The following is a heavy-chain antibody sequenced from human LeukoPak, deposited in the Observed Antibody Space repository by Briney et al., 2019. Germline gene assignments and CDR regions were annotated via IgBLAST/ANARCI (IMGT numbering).Heavy chain of an antibody. CDR2: IYYSGST. Sequence: PSETLSLTCTVSGGSISSYYWSWIRQPPGKGLEWIGFIYYSGSTNYKPSLKSRVTISVDTSKNQFSLKLSSVTAADTAVYYCARLFGFWSGYLHDAFDIWGQGTMVTVSS. J-gene: IGHJ3*02. CDR1: GGSISSYY. V-gene: IGHV4-59*01. CDR3: ARLFGFWSGYLHDAFDI. D-gene: IGHD3-3*01.